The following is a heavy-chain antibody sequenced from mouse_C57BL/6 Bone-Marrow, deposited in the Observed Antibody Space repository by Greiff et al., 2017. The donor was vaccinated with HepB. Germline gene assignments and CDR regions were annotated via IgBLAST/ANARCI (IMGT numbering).Heavy chain of an antibody. J-gene: IGHJ3*01. CDR3: ARREGYHGAWFAY. Sequence: EVMLVESGGGLVQPGGSLKLSCAASGFTFSDYYMYWVRQTPEKRLEWVAYISNGGGSTYYPDTVKGRFTISRDNAKNTLYLQMSRLKSEDTAMYYCARREGYHGAWFAYWGQGTLVTVSA. CDR2: ISNGGGST. V-gene: IGHV5-12*01. D-gene: IGHD2-2*01. CDR1: GFTFSDYY.